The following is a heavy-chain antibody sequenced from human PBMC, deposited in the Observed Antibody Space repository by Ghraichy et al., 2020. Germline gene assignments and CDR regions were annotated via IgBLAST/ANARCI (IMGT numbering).Heavy chain of an antibody. V-gene: IGHV4-34*01. CDR1: GGSFSGYY. CDR3: ARGSAVNTAMVY. Sequence: SETLSLTCAVYGGSFSGYYWSWIRQPPGKGLEWIGEINHSGSTNYNPSLKSRVTISVDTSKNQFSLKLSSVTAADTAVYYCARGSAVNTAMVYWGQGTLVTVSS. D-gene: IGHD5-18*01. CDR2: INHSGST. J-gene: IGHJ4*02.